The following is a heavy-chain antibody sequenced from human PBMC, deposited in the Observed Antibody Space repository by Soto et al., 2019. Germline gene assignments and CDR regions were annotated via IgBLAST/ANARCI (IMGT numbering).Heavy chain of an antibody. J-gene: IGHJ6*02. CDR2: IIWKSGSL. V-gene: IGHV3-9*01. CDR1: GFTFDDYA. CDR3: AKEIASAPDTSRWYALGDYYYGMDV. D-gene: IGHD6-13*01. Sequence: QPXGSLRLSCAASGFTFDDYAMHWVRQAPGKGLDWVSGIIWKSGSLGYADSVKGRFTISRDNAKNSLYLQMNSLRAEDTALYYCAKEIASAPDTSRWYALGDYYYGMDVWGQGTTVTVSS.